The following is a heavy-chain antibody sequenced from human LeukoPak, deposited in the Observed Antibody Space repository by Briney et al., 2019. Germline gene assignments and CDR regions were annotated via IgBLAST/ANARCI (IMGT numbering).Heavy chain of an antibody. CDR1: GFTFSSYG. Sequence: GGSLRLSCAASGFTFSSYGMSWVRQAPGKGLEWVSAISGSGSSTYYADSVKGRFSISRDNSKSTLYLQMHSLRAEDTAVYYCARVRAVAGRDYWGQGTLVTVSS. CDR2: ISGSGSST. J-gene: IGHJ4*02. V-gene: IGHV3-23*01. D-gene: IGHD6-19*01. CDR3: ARVRAVAGRDY.